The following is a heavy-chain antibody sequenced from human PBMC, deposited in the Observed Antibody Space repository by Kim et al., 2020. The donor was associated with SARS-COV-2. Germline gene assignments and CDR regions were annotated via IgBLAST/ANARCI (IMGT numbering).Heavy chain of an antibody. Sequence: GGSLRLSCEASGFTFNQFAMHWVRQAPGKGLEWVAVISYDGSTKYYADSVKGRFTISRDNSRNTLSLQMNSLGPEDTAIYYCARDAVSRIMASGVAPGWFDPWGQGTLVTVSS. J-gene: IGHJ5*02. CDR2: ISYDGSTK. CDR3: ARDAVSRIMASGVAPGWFDP. V-gene: IGHV3-30-3*01. CDR1: GFTFNQFA. D-gene: IGHD3-3*01.